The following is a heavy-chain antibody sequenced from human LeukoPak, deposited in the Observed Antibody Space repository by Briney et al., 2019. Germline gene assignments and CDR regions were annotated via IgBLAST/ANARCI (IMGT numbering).Heavy chain of an antibody. CDR1: GGSISSGSYY. CDR2: IYTSGST. J-gene: IGHJ4*02. D-gene: IGHD3-22*01. CDR3: AREPGRYYDSSGYFDY. Sequence: SQTLSLTCTVSGGSISSGSYYWSWIRQPAGKGLEWIGRIYTSGSTNYDPSLKSRVTISVDTSKNQFSLKLSSVTAADTAVYYCAREPGRYYDSSGYFDYWGQGTLVTVSS. V-gene: IGHV4-61*02.